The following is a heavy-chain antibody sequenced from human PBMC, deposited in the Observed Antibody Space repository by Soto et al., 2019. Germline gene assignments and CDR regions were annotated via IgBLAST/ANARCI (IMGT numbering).Heavy chain of an antibody. V-gene: IGHV1-58*02. Sequence: TPPASVKVSCKASGFTFTSSAMQWVRQARGQRLEWIGWIVVGSGNTNYAQKFQERVTITRDMSTSTAYMELSSLRSEDTAVYYCAAISIAAAEFDYWGQGTLVTVSS. J-gene: IGHJ4*02. CDR3: AAISIAAAEFDY. CDR2: IVVGSGNT. CDR1: GFTFTSSA. D-gene: IGHD6-13*01.